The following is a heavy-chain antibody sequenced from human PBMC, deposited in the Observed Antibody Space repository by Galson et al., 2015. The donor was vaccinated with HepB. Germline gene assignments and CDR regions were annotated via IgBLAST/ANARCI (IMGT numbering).Heavy chain of an antibody. V-gene: IGHV4-38-2*01. J-gene: IGHJ4*02. CDR1: GYSISSGYY. CDR3: ARTDLWFGDPTSFDY. Sequence: ETLSLTCAVSGYSISSGYYWGWIRQPPGKGLEWIGSIYHSGSTYYNPSLKSRVTISVDTSKNQFSLKLSSVTAADTAVYYCARTDLWFGDPTSFDYWGQGTLVTVSS. CDR2: IYHSGST. D-gene: IGHD3-10*01.